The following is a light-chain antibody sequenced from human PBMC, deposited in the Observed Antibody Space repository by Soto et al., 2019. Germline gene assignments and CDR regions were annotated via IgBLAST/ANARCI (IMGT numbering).Light chain of an antibody. V-gene: IGKV1-39*01. CDR3: QQSYSTPQLT. CDR1: QSISSY. CDR2: AAS. Sequence: LQLPQSPSSLSASVGDRVTITCRASQSISSYLNWYQQKPGKAPKLLIYAASSLQSGVPSRFSGSGSGTDFTLTISSLQPEDFATYYCQQSYSTPQLTFGGGTMVDI. J-gene: IGKJ4*01.